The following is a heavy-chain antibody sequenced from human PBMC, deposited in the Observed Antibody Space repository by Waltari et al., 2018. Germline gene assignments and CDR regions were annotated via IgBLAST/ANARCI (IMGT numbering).Heavy chain of an antibody. CDR3: ARAYGRKMVRGVMGWFDP. J-gene: IGHJ5*02. V-gene: IGHV4-34*01. Sequence: QVQLQQWGAGLLKPSETLSLTCAVYGGSFSGYYWSWIRQPPGKGLEWIGEINHSGSTNYNPSLKSRVTISVDTSKNQFSLKLSSVTAADTAVYYCARAYGRKMVRGVMGWFDPWGQGTLVTVSS. CDR2: INHSGST. D-gene: IGHD3-10*01. CDR1: GGSFSGYY.